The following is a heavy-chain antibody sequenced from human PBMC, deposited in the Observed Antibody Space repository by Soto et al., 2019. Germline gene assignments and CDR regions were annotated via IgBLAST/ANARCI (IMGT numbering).Heavy chain of an antibody. J-gene: IGHJ3*02. CDR2: ISYDGSNK. CDR1: GFTFSSYG. D-gene: IGHD6-13*01. Sequence: QVQLVESGGGVVQPGRSLRLSCAASGFTFSSYGMHWVRQAPGKGLEWVAVISYDGSNKYYADSVKGRFTISRDNSKNPLYLQMNSLRAEDTAVYYCAKSKAAAGTNYHKPHDAFDIWGQGTMVTVSS. CDR3: AKSKAAAGTNYHKPHDAFDI. V-gene: IGHV3-30*18.